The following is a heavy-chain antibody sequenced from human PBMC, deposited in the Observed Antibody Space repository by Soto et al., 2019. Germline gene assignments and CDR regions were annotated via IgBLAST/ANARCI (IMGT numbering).Heavy chain of an antibody. CDR1: GFIFRSYD. CDR3: AKIDPELSTSPRYFES. J-gene: IGHJ4*02. V-gene: IGHV3-23*01. D-gene: IGHD1-7*01. CDR2: ISPTGGTT. Sequence: GGSLRLSCATSGFIFRSYDMSWVRQAPGKGLEWVSGISPTGGTTYYADSVKGRFTISRDNSGHTLFLTLKSLRVDDTAIYYCAKIDPELSTSPRYFESWGEGVLVNVS.